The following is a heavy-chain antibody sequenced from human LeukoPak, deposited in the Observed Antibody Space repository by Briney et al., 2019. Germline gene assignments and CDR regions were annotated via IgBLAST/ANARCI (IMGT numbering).Heavy chain of an antibody. CDR3: ARGYSSSYRIDY. Sequence: GGSLRLSCAASGFTFSNYWMHWVRQAPGKGLVWVSRINTDGSSTTYADSVKGRFTISSDNAKNTLYLQMNSLSAGDTAVYYCARGYSSSYRIDYWGQGTLVTVSS. CDR1: GFTFSNYW. V-gene: IGHV3-74*01. CDR2: INTDGSST. D-gene: IGHD6-6*01. J-gene: IGHJ4*02.